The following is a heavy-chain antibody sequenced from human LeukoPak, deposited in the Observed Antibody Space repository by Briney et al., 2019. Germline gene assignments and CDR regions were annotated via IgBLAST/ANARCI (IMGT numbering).Heavy chain of an antibody. D-gene: IGHD6-19*01. Sequence: SETLSLTCSVSGGSISTNYWSWIRQPPGKGLEWIGYIYNSGGTKYNPSLKSRVTISVDSSKNQFSLRLTSMTAADTAVYYCARPSGSGWYYFDYWGQGILVSVSS. CDR3: ARPSGSGWYYFDY. CDR2: IYNSGGT. J-gene: IGHJ4*02. V-gene: IGHV4-4*09. CDR1: GGSISTNY.